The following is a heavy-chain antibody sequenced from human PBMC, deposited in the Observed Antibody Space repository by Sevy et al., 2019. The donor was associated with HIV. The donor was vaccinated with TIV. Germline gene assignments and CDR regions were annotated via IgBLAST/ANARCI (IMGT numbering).Heavy chain of an antibody. D-gene: IGHD1-26*01. CDR1: GCSFSSRC. J-gene: IGHJ6*02. V-gene: IGHV3-74*01. CDR2: SSIDWSST. CDR3: AREANSVLGDYLKFVMDH. Sequence: GGSLRLSCSGSGCSFSSRCKHWGRQGPGKGLLWVALSSIDWSSTHYTHSVKGRFTISRDNGKDTLYLQMNNLIAADTAVYCCAREANSVLGDYLKFVMDHWGRGTTVTVSS.